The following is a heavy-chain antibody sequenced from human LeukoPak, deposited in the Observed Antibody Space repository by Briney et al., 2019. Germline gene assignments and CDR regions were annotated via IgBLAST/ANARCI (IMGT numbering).Heavy chain of an antibody. CDR3: AKGWGLWGDY. CDR2: ISYDGSSE. CDR1: GFTFSSSG. D-gene: IGHD3-16*01. Sequence: GRSLGLSCAASGFTFSSSGMHWVRQAPGKGLEWVAVISYDGSSEYYSDSVKGRFTISRDNSKNTLYLQMNSLRAEDTAVYYCAKGWGLWGDYWGQGTLVTVSS. V-gene: IGHV3-30*18. J-gene: IGHJ4*02.